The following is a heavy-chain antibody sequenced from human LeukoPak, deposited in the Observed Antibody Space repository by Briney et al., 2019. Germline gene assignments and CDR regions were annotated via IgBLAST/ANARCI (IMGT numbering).Heavy chain of an antibody. J-gene: IGHJ4*02. V-gene: IGHV4-4*07. CDR3: ARDSAVGATYDY. Sequence: SETLSLTCTVSGGSMSSYHWSWIRQPAGNGLEWIGRIYTSGSTNYNPSLKSRVTMSVDTSKNQFSLKLSSVTAADTAVYYCARDSAVGATYDYWGQGTLVTVSS. CDR1: GGSMSSYH. D-gene: IGHD1-26*01. CDR2: IYTSGST.